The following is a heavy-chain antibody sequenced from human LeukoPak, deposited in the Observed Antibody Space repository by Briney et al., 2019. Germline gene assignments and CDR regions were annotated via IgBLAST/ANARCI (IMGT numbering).Heavy chain of an antibody. Sequence: ASVKVSCKASGYTFTGYYMHWVRQAPGQGLEWMGWINPNSGGTNYAQKFQGRVTMTRDTSISTAYMELSRPRSDDTAVYYCARRVRIAVAQHFDYWGQGTLVTVSS. D-gene: IGHD6-19*01. J-gene: IGHJ4*02. V-gene: IGHV1-2*02. CDR2: INPNSGGT. CDR3: ARRVRIAVAQHFDY. CDR1: GYTFTGYY.